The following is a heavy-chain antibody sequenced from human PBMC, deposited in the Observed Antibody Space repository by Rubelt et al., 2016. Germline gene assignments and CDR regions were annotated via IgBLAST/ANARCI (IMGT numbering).Heavy chain of an antibody. D-gene: IGHD6-6*01. CDR3: ASGGIAARLFDY. V-gene: IGHV1-18*01. Sequence: QVPLVQSGAEVKKPGAPVKLSCKASGYTFTTYGISWVRQATGQGLEWMGWISAYNGNTNYAQRRHGRVTMTTDTATRRAYMGRRSLGAEDTAVDYCASGGIAARLFDYWGQGTLVTVSS. CDR1: GYTFTTYG. CDR2: ISAYNGNT. J-gene: IGHJ4*02.